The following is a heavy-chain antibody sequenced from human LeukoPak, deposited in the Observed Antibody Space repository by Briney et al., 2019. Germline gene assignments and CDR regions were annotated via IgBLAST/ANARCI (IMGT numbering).Heavy chain of an antibody. CDR2: IIPILGIA. CDR1: GGTFSSYA. J-gene: IGHJ5*02. Sequence: SVKVSCKASGGTFSSYAISWVRQAPGQGLEWMGRIIPILGIANYAQKFQGRVTITVDKSTSTAYMELSSLRSEDTAVYYCASSGSGWYGWFDPWGQGALVTVSS. V-gene: IGHV1-69*04. D-gene: IGHD6-19*01. CDR3: ASSGSGWYGWFDP.